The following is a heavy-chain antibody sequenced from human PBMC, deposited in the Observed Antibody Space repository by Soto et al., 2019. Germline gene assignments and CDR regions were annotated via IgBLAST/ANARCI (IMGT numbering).Heavy chain of an antibody. D-gene: IGHD3-10*01. CDR2: INHSGNT. CDR3: VRSSYYGSETYYKILRSKYFQL. Sequence: QVQLQQWGAGLLKPSETLSLTCAVYDGSFSDYDWSWIRQPPGKGLEWIGEINHSGNTNYKSSLKSRVTISLDTSKSQFSLKLNSVTAADTAVYYCVRSSYYGSETYYKILRSKYFQLWGQGTLVTVSS. J-gene: IGHJ1*01. V-gene: IGHV4-34*02. CDR1: DGSFSDYD.